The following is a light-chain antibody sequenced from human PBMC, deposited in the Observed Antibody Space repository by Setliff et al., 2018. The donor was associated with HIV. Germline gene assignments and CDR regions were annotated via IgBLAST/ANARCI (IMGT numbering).Light chain of an antibody. CDR3: QSYDSSLSGDV. CDR1: SSNIGAGYD. V-gene: IGLV1-40*01. Sequence: QSVLTQPPSVSGAPGQRVTISCTGSSSNIGAGYDVQWYKQYPGTGPKLLIYGNTNRPSGVPDRFSGSNSVTSASLAITGLQAEDEADYYCQSYDSSLSGDVFGIGTKVTVL. J-gene: IGLJ1*01. CDR2: GNT.